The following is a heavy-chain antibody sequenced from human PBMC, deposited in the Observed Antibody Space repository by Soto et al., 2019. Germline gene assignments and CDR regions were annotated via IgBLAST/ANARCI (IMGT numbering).Heavy chain of an antibody. J-gene: IGHJ4*02. Sequence: QVQLVQSGAEVKKPGASVKVSCKASGYTFTSCAIHWLRQAPGQSLEWVGWIHAGNGDIKYSQKFQGRVTFTGDTSASTAYMELSSLTSEDTAIYYCANRIGVVATITVWGYWGQGPLVTVSS. CDR2: IHAGNGDI. CDR1: GYTFTSCA. CDR3: ANRIGVVATITVWGY. V-gene: IGHV1-3*01. D-gene: IGHD5-12*01.